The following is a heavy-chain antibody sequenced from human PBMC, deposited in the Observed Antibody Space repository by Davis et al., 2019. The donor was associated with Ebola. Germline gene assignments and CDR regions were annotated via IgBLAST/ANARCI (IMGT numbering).Heavy chain of an antibody. Sequence: GESLKISCVASGFTFNNYEMNWVRQAPGKGLEWVSYISSSSSTIYYADSVKGRFTISRDNAKNSLYLQMNSLRDEDTAVYYCARDPYSTGITIFGVVDAYFDYWGQGTLVTVSS. CDR1: GFTFNNYE. D-gene: IGHD3-3*01. CDR2: ISSSSSTI. CDR3: ARDPYSTGITIFGVVDAYFDY. J-gene: IGHJ4*02. V-gene: IGHV3-48*02.